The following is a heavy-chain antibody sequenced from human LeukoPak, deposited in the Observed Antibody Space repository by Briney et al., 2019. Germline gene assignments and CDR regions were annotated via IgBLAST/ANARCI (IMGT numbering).Heavy chain of an antibody. D-gene: IGHD4-23*01. CDR3: ARAVTAGEYFYYYYMDV. Sequence: PGGSLRLSCAASGFTFSSYAMSWVRQAPGKGLEGVSYVSSSSSPIYYADSVKGRFTISRDNAKNSLYLQMNSLRAEDTAVYYCARAVTAGEYFYYYYMDVWGKGTTVTVSS. J-gene: IGHJ6*03. CDR2: VSSSSSPI. CDR1: GFTFSSYA. V-gene: IGHV3-48*04.